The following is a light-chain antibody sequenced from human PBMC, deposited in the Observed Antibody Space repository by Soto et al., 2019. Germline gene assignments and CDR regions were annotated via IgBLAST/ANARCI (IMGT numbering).Light chain of an antibody. V-gene: IGKV3-20*01. J-gene: IGKJ5*01. CDR3: QQYGTSQIT. CDR1: QRVISSY. CDR2: AAS. Sequence: PGERATLSCRASQRVISSYLGWYQQKPGQAPRLLIYAASSRATGIPDRFSGSGSGTDFTLTISRLEPEDFAVYYCQQYGTSQITFGQGTRLEVK.